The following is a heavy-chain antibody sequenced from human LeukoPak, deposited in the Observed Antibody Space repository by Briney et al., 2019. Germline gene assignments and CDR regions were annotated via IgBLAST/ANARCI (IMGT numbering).Heavy chain of an antibody. CDR3: AELGIAMIGGV. CDR1: GFFFDDYG. V-gene: IGHV3-48*04. CDR2: ISSSGSTI. Sequence: GGSLRLSCAASGFFFDDYGMSWVRQAPGKGLEWVSYISSSGSTIYYADSVKGRFTISRDNAKNSLYLQMNSLRAEDTAVYCAELGIAMIGGVWGKGTTVTISS. J-gene: IGHJ6*04. D-gene: IGHD3-10*02.